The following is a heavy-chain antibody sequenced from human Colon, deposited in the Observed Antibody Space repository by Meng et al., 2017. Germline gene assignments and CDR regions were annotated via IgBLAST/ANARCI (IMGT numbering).Heavy chain of an antibody. Sequence: GESLKISCAASGLTFSSRVMSWVRQAPGKGLEWLSAITDSGVGTFYADSVKGRFTISRDNSKNKLYLQMSSLRAEDTAVYYCGTYTSGSYTPPPADWGQGTLVTVSS. CDR2: ITDSGVGT. J-gene: IGHJ4*02. CDR1: GLTFSSRV. V-gene: IGHV3-23*01. CDR3: GTYTSGSYTPPPAD. D-gene: IGHD6-19*01.